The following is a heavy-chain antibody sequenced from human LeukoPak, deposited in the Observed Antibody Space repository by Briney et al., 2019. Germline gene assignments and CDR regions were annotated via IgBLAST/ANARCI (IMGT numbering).Heavy chain of an antibody. CDR3: ARSGYYYLDAFDM. CDR2: ISSSSSYI. Sequence: GGSLRLSCAASGFTFSTYSTNWVRQAPGEGLEWVSSISSSSSYIYYADSVKGRFTISRDDAKNSVYLQMNSLRAEDTAVYYCARSGYYYLDAFDMWGQGTMVTVSS. J-gene: IGHJ3*02. D-gene: IGHD2/OR15-2a*01. CDR1: GFTFSTYS. V-gene: IGHV3-21*01.